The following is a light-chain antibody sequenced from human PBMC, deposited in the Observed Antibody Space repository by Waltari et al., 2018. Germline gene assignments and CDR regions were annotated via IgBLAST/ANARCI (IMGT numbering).Light chain of an antibody. J-gene: IGKJ4*01. CDR1: QSVLSSY. CDR3: QQYGSLPRT. Sequence: EIVLTQSPGTLSLSAGERATLSCRASQSVLSSYLSWYQQKPGQDPRLLIYGASSRATGIPDRFSGSGSGTDLTLTISRLEPEDFAVYYCQQYGSLPRTFGGGTKVEIK. CDR2: GAS. V-gene: IGKV3-20*01.